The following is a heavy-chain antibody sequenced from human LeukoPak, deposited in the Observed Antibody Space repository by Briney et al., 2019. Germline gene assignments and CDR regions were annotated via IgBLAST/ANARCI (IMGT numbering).Heavy chain of an antibody. CDR1: GYTFTTYA. V-gene: IGHV1-3*01. CDR3: ARRKYGSSWYETDY. CDR2: INAGNGNT. Sequence: ASVKVSCKASGYTFTTYAIHWVRQAPGQRLEWMGWINAGNGNTKYSQKFQGRVTITRDASASTAYMELSSLRSEDTAVYYCARRKYGSSWYETDYWGQGTLVTVSS. J-gene: IGHJ4*02. D-gene: IGHD6-13*01.